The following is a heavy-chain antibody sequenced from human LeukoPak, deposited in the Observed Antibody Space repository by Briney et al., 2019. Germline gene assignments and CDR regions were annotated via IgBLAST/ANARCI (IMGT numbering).Heavy chain of an antibody. CDR2: INPNSGGT. D-gene: IGHD3-3*01. J-gene: IGHJ5*02. Sequence: ASVKVSCKASGYTFTGYYMHWVRQAPGQGLEWMGWINPNSGGTNYAQKFQGRVTMTRDTSISTAYMELSRLRSDDTAVYYCARASILEWLSEVVDWFDPWGQGTLDTVSS. CDR1: GYTFTGYY. V-gene: IGHV1-2*02. CDR3: ARASILEWLSEVVDWFDP.